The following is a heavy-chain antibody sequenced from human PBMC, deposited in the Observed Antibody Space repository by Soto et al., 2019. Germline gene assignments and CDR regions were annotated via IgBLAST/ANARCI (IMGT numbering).Heavy chain of an antibody. J-gene: IGHJ4*02. Sequence: GGSLRLSCAASGFTFTDYALSWVRQAPGKGLEWVATISGIGGSTYLADSVKGRLSISRDNSENTVSLLMNSLRAEDTAVYFCARGSSGYISSWYYFDYWGRGTLVTVSS. V-gene: IGHV3-23*01. CDR2: ISGIGGST. CDR3: ARGSSGYISSWYYFDY. D-gene: IGHD6-13*01. CDR1: GFTFTDYA.